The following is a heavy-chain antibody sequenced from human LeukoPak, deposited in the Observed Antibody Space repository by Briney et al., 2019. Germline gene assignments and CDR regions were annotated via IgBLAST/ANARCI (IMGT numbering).Heavy chain of an antibody. D-gene: IGHD3-22*01. CDR1: GYTFTSYY. CDR2: INPSGGST. Sequence: ASVKVSCKASGYTFTSYYMHWVRQAPGQGLEWMGIINPSGGSTSYAQKFQRRVTMTRDTSTSTVYMELSSLRSEDTAVYYCAREWAVSGYYDSSGYPDYWGQGTLVTVSS. CDR3: AREWAVSGYYDSSGYPDY. V-gene: IGHV1-46*01. J-gene: IGHJ4*02.